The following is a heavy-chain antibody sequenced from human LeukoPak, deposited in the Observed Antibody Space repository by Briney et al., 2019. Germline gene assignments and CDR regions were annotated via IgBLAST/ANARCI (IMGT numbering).Heavy chain of an antibody. J-gene: IGHJ4*02. CDR1: GFTFSSYW. D-gene: IGHD6-13*01. Sequence: GGSLRLSCAASGFTFSSYWMSWVRQAPGKGLEWVANIKQDGSEKYYVDSVKGRFTISRDNAKNSLYLQMNSLRAEDTAVYYCAREGQQLAQPFFDYWGQGTLVTVSS. CDR3: AREGQQLAQPFFDY. CDR2: IKQDGSEK. V-gene: IGHV3-7*03.